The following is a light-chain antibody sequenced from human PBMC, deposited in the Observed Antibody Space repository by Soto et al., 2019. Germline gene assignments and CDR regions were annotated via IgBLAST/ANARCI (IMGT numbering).Light chain of an antibody. V-gene: IGKV3-20*01. J-gene: IGKJ4*01. CDR3: QQYDSSPLT. CDR1: QSVSSSY. CDR2: GAS. Sequence: EIVLTQSPGTLSLSPGERATLSFRASQSVSSSYLDWYQQKPGQAPRLLIYGASSRATGIPARCSGSGSGTDFNLTISRLEPEDVAVYYCQQYDSSPLTFGGGTKVEIK.